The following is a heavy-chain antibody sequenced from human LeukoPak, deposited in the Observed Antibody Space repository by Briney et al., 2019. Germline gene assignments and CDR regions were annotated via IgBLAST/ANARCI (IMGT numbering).Heavy chain of an antibody. CDR2: MSPNSGDT. CDR3: ARGPPNWGYDY. Sequence: ASVTVSCKASGYTFTSYDFNWVRQATGQRPEWMGWMSPNSGDTGYAQRFQDRVTMTRNTSISTAYMELSSLRSDDTAVYYCARGPPNWGYDYWGPGTLVTVSS. J-gene: IGHJ4*02. V-gene: IGHV1-8*01. CDR1: GYTFTSYD. D-gene: IGHD7-27*01.